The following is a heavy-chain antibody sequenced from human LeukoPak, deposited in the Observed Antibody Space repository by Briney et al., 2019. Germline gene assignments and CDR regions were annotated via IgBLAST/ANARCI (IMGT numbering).Heavy chain of an antibody. CDR2: IYYSGST. V-gene: IGHV4-30-4*01. Sequence: SETLSLTCTVSGGSISSGDYYWSWIRQPPGKGLEWIGYIYYSGSTYYNPSFKSRVTISVDTSKNQFPLKLSSVTAADTAVYYCAREADVWGNHYFDYWGQGTLVTVSS. D-gene: IGHD3-16*01. CDR3: AREADVWGNHYFDY. CDR1: GGSISSGDYY. J-gene: IGHJ4*02.